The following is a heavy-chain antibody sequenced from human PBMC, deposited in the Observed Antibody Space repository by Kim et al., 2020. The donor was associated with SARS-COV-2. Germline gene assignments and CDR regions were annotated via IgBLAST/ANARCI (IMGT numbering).Heavy chain of an antibody. Sequence: ADRVKGRLTIPRDNAKNTLYLQMNSRRAEDTARYYCAKARDNVWGTFRHWGQGTLVTVSS. CDR3: AKARDNVWGTFRH. J-gene: IGHJ4*02. V-gene: IGHV3-23*01. D-gene: IGHD3-16*01.